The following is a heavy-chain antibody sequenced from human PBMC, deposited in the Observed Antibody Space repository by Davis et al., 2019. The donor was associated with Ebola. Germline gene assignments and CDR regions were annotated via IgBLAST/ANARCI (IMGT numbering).Heavy chain of an antibody. V-gene: IGHV1-2*02. CDR3: GRTRVDYFDN. CDR2: INPDRGDN. D-gene: IGHD2-15*01. J-gene: IGHJ4*02. Sequence: ASVKVSCKASGYSLSDYYMSWVRLLPGQRFEWIGKINPDRGDNTLARNFVGRVFLTTDTSTNTAYMELSRLKSDDSAIYYCGRTRVDYFDNWGQGTLITVSS. CDR1: GYSLSDYY.